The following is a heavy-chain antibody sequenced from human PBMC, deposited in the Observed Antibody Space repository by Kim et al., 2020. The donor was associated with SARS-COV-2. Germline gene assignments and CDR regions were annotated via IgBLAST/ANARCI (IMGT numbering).Heavy chain of an antibody. CDR3: ARGMFRNGLDV. V-gene: IGHV3-74*01. Sequence: GGSLRLSCAASGFTFRSYWINWVRQAPWKGLVWVSRMSGDASTTNYADSVKGRFTMSRDNAENTVYLQMNSLRGDDTAVYYCARGMFRNGLDVWGQGTTVTVSS. J-gene: IGHJ6*02. CDR2: MSGDASTT. CDR1: GFTFRSYW. D-gene: IGHD1-1*01.